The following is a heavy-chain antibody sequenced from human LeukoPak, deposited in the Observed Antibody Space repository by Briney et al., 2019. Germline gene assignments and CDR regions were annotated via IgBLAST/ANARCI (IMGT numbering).Heavy chain of an antibody. D-gene: IGHD6-19*01. CDR3: ARAPYGSGWYAYFDF. CDR1: VGSISSSNYY. V-gene: IGHV4-39*07. J-gene: IGHJ4*02. CDR2: LYYSGTT. Sequence: SETLSLTCTVSVGSISSSNYYWGSIRQPPGKGLEWIVNLYYSGTTYYNPSLKNRPTISVDTSKNQFSLKLSSVTAADTAVYYCARAPYGSGWYAYFDFWGQGTLVTVSS.